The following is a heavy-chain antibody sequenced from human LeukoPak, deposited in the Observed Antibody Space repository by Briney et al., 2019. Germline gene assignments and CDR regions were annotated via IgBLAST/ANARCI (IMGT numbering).Heavy chain of an antibody. CDR2: IIPIFGTA. CDR1: GGTFSSYA. Sequence: ASVKVSCKASGGTFSSYAISWVRQAPGQGLEWMGGIIPIFGTANYAQKFQGRVTITADESTSTAYMELSSLRSEDTAVYYCARVEYNYGDYGWFDPWGQGTLVTVSS. J-gene: IGHJ5*02. V-gene: IGHV1-69*13. CDR3: ARVEYNYGDYGWFDP. D-gene: IGHD4-17*01.